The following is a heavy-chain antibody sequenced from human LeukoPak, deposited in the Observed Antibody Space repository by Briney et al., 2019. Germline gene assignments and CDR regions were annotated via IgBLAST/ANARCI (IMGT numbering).Heavy chain of an antibody. CDR2: ISWNSGRI. D-gene: IGHD1-26*01. V-gene: IGHV3-9*01. J-gene: IGHJ4*02. Sequence: GGSLRLSCAASGFTFDDYAMHWVRQAPGKGLEWVSGISWNSGRIGYADSVKGRFTISRENAKNSIYLQMNSLRAEDTAVYYCARGRYSGSYLIDYWGQGTLVTVSS. CDR3: ARGRYSGSYLIDY. CDR1: GFTFDDYA.